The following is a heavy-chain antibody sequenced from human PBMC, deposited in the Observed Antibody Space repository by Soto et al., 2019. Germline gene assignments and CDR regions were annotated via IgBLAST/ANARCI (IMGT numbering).Heavy chain of an antibody. Sequence: PGESLKISCKGSGYSFTSYWIGWVRQMPGKGLEWMGIIYPGDSDTRYSPSFQGQVTISADKSIGTAYLQWSSLKASDTAMYYCARAMVRGKNYYGVDVWGQGTTVTVSS. CDR2: IYPGDSDT. V-gene: IGHV5-51*01. D-gene: IGHD3-10*01. J-gene: IGHJ6*02. CDR1: GYSFTSYW. CDR3: ARAMVRGKNYYGVDV.